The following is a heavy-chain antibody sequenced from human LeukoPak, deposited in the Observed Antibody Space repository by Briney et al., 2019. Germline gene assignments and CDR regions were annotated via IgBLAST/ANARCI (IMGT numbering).Heavy chain of an antibody. CDR2: INPNNGGT. D-gene: IGHD3-9*01. Sequence: GASVKVSCKASGYKFTGSFIHWVRLAPGQGLEWMGWINPNNGGTNYAREFQGRVTMTRDTSISTAYMELSRLSSDDTAMYYCARAGFGYLTASYFDYWGQGTLVTVSS. CDR3: ARAGFGYLTASYFDY. J-gene: IGHJ4*02. V-gene: IGHV1-2*02. CDR1: GYKFTGSF.